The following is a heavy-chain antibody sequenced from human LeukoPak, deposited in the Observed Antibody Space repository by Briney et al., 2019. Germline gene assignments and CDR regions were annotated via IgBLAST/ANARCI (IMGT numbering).Heavy chain of an antibody. J-gene: IGHJ4*02. V-gene: IGHV4-59*11. CDR3: ARVTRDYYDSSGPIDY. D-gene: IGHD3-22*01. Sequence: PSETLSLTCTVSGGSISSHYWSWIRQPPGKGLEWIGYIYYSGSTNYNPSLKSRVTISVDTSKNQFSLKLSSVTAADTAVYYCARVTRDYYDSSGPIDYWGQGTLVTVSS. CDR1: GGSISSHY. CDR2: IYYSGST.